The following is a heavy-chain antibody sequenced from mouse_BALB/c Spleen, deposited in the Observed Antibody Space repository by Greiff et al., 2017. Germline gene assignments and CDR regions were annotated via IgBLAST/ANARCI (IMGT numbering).Heavy chain of an antibody. D-gene: IGHD2-3*01. CDR2: INPYNGDT. V-gene: IGHV1-20*02. CDR1: GYSFTGYF. Sequence: EVQLQQSGPELVQPGASVKISCKASGYSFTGYFMNWVMQSPGKSLEWIGRINPYNGDTYYNQKFKGKATLTVDKSSSTAHMELRSLASEDSAVYYCARMGIYDGYYDGYFDVWGAGTTVTVSS. CDR3: ARMGIYDGYYDGYFDV. J-gene: IGHJ1*01.